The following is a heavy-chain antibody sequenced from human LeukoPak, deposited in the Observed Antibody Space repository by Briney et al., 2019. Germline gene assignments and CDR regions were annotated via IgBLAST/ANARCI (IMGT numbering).Heavy chain of an antibody. CDR1: GGTFSNYA. V-gene: IGHV1-69*06. Sequence: SVKVSCKASGGTFSNYAISWVRQAPGQGLEWMGGIIPIFGTANYAQKFRGRVTITADKSTRTAYMELSSLRSEDTAVYYCARDTRSSYLQYYFDYWGQGTLVTVSS. D-gene: IGHD5-24*01. CDR2: IIPIFGTA. J-gene: IGHJ4*02. CDR3: ARDTRSSYLQYYFDY.